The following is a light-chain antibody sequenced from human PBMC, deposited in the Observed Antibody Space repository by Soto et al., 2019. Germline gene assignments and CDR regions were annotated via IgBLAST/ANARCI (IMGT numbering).Light chain of an antibody. Sequence: QSALTQPASVSGSPGQSIAISCTGTRSDVGAYNYVSWYQQHPGKAPKLMISEVTNRPSGVSDRFSGSKSCNTASLTISGLQAEDEADYYCSSFTSRFTFVFXTGTKVTVL. V-gene: IGLV2-14*01. CDR1: RSDVGAYNY. CDR3: SSFTSRFTFV. J-gene: IGLJ1*01. CDR2: EVT.